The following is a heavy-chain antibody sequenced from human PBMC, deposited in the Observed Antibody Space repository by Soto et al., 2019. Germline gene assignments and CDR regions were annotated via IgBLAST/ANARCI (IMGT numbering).Heavy chain of an antibody. V-gene: IGHV4-4*07. CDR2: IYTSGTT. J-gene: IGHJ3*02. CDR1: GGPMTGHF. Sequence: PSETLFLTCKVSGGPMTGHFWSWFRLSAGRGLEWIGRIYTSGTTNYNPSLKSRVSMSVDTSWTHFSLRLTSVTAADSALYFCATATVPWAFDIWGPGTMVTVSS. D-gene: IGHD1-26*01. CDR3: ATATVPWAFDI.